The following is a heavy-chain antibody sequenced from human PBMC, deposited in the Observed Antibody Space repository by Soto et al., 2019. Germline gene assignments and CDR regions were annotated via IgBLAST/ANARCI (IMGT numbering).Heavy chain of an antibody. CDR1: EFTFSTYG. Sequence: QVQLVESGGGVVQPGRSLRLSCAVSEFTFSTYGMHWVRQAPGKGLEWVAVIWSDGNNQYYADSVKGRFTISRDNSKNTLYLQMNSLRAEDTAVYYCARELNTVTTRDAFDIWGQGTMVTVSS. D-gene: IGHD4-17*01. CDR2: IWSDGNNQ. V-gene: IGHV3-33*01. J-gene: IGHJ3*02. CDR3: ARELNTVTTRDAFDI.